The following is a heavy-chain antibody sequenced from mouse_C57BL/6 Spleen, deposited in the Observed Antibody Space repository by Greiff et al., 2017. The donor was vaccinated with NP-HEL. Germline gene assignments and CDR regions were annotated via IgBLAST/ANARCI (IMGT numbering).Heavy chain of an antibody. D-gene: IGHD2-3*01. J-gene: IGHJ3*01. CDR2: INPNNGGT. Sequence: EVQLQQSGPELVKPGASVKISCKASGYTFTDYYMNWVKQSHGKSLEWIGDINPNNGGTSYNQKFKGKATLTVDKSSSTAYMELRSLTSEDSAVYYCASPYDGYYGGCAYWGQGTLVTVSA. V-gene: IGHV1-26*01. CDR3: ASPYDGYYGGCAY. CDR1: GYTFTDYY.